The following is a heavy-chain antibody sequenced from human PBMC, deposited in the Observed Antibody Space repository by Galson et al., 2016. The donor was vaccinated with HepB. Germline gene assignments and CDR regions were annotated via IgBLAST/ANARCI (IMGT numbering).Heavy chain of an antibody. Sequence: SETLSLTCVVYGGSFSGYFWNWIRQPPGKGLEWVGEMNHSGKTNYNPSLKSRVSMSVDTSKTQFSLRLNSVTAADTAMYYCAYSPREGPFNLWGQGTLVVVSS. CDR1: GGSFSGYF. J-gene: IGHJ3*01. D-gene: IGHD1-14*01. CDR2: MNHSGKT. V-gene: IGHV4-34*01. CDR3: AYSPREGPFNL.